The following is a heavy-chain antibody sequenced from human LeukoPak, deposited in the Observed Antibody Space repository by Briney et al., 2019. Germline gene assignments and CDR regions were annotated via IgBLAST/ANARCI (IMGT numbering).Heavy chain of an antibody. J-gene: IGHJ4*02. Sequence: PGRSLRLSCAASGFTFSSYAMHWVRQAPGKGLEWVAVISYDGTNKYYADSVKGRFTISRDNSKNTVYLQMNSLRAEDTAVYYCAREAYYDSSGYYPHWGQGTLVAVSS. D-gene: IGHD3-22*01. CDR1: GFTFSSYA. CDR2: ISYDGTNK. CDR3: AREAYYDSSGYYPH. V-gene: IGHV3-30*04.